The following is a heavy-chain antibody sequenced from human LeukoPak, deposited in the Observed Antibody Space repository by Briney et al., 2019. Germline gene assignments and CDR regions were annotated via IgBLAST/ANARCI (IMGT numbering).Heavy chain of an antibody. CDR2: ISYDESNK. CDR1: GFTFSSYD. V-gene: IGHV3-30*18. Sequence: QAGGSLRLSCAASGFTFSSYDMHWVRQAPGKGLEWVAVISYDESNKYYADSVKGRFTISRDNSKNTLYLQMNSLRAEDTAVYYCAKDMYSDSSGYYSTSPLEFDYWGQGTLVTVSS. CDR3: AKDMYSDSSGYYSTSPLEFDY. D-gene: IGHD3-22*01. J-gene: IGHJ4*02.